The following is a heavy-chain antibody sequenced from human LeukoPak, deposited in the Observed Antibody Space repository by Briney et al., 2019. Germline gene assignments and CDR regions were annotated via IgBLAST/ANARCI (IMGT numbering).Heavy chain of an antibody. Sequence: PGGSLRLSCAASGFTFSSYWMSWVRQAPGKGLEWVAHIKQDGSEKNYVDSVKGRFTISRDNAKKSLYLQMNSLRAEDTAVYYCARGTLWFPIDYWGQGILVTVSS. CDR2: IKQDGSEK. CDR3: ARGTLWFPIDY. D-gene: IGHD3-10*01. V-gene: IGHV3-7*01. J-gene: IGHJ4*02. CDR1: GFTFSSYW.